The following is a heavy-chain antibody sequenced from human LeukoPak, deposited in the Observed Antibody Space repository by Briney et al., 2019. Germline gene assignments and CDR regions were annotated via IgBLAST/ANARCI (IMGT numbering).Heavy chain of an antibody. D-gene: IGHD2-15*01. Sequence: SVKVPCKASGGTFSSYAISWVRQAPGQGLEWMGRIIPILGIANYAQKFQGRVTITADKSTSTAYMELSSLRSEDTAVYYCARADCSGGSCYREPYYYYGMDVWGQGTTVTVSS. CDR2: IIPILGIA. V-gene: IGHV1-69*04. CDR1: GGTFSSYA. CDR3: ARADCSGGSCYREPYYYYGMDV. J-gene: IGHJ6*02.